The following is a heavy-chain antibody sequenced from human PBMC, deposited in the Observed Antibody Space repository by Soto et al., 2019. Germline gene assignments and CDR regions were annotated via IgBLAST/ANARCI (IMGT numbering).Heavy chain of an antibody. CDR2: INHSKST. Sequence: SETLSLTCAVYGGSFSGYYWSWIRQPPGKGLEWIGEINHSKSTYYNPSLKSRVTISVDTSKNQFSLKLTSVTAADTAVYYCARSVFPWGQGTLVTVSS. J-gene: IGHJ5*02. CDR3: ARSVFP. CDR1: GGSFSGYY. V-gene: IGHV4-34*09.